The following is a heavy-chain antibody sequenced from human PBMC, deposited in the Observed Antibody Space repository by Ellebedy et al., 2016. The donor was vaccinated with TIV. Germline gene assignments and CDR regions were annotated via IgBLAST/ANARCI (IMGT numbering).Heavy chain of an antibody. J-gene: IGHJ6*02. CDR2: IIPIFGTA. D-gene: IGHD2-2*01. Sequence: SVKVSXXASGGTFSSYAISWVRQAPGQGLEWMGGIIPIFGTANYAQKFQGRVTITADESTSTAYMELSSLRSEDTAVYYCARKVVVPAAMRLAYYYYGMDVWGQGTTVTVSS. CDR3: ARKVVVPAAMRLAYYYYGMDV. CDR1: GGTFSSYA. V-gene: IGHV1-69*13.